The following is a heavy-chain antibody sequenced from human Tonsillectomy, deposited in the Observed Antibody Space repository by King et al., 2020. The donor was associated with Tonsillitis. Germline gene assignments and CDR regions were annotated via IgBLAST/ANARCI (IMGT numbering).Heavy chain of an antibody. J-gene: IGHJ1*01. CDR1: GFTFSNAW. V-gene: IGHV3-15*01. CDR3: TTDLPEYKKYDPYRWGTQH. D-gene: IGHD1-14*01. CDR2: IKSKTDGGTT. Sequence: VQLVESGGGLVKPGGSLRLSCAASGFTFSNAWMSWVRQAPGKGLEWVGRIKSKTDGGTTDYAAPVKGRFTISRDDSKNTLYLQMNSLKTEDTAVYYCTTDLPEYKKYDPYRWGTQHWGHGTLVTVSS.